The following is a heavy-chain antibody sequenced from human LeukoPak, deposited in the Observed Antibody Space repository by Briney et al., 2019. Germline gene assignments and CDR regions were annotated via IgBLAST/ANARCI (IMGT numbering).Heavy chain of an antibody. CDR2: IYSGGST. V-gene: IGHV3-66*01. J-gene: IGHJ4*02. CDR1: GFTFSGYA. D-gene: IGHD1-7*01. Sequence: GGSLRLSCAASGFTFSGYAMSWVRQAPGKGLEWVSVIYSGGSTYYADSVEGRFTISRDNFKNTLYLQMNSLRAEDTAVYYCARVGTMVYFDYWGQGTLVTVSS. CDR3: ARVGTMVYFDY.